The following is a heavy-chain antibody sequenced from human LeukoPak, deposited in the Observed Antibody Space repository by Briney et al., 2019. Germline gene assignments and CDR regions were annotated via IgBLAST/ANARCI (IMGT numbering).Heavy chain of an antibody. Sequence: GASVKVSCKASGYTFTGYYMHWVRQAPGQGLEWMGWINPNSGGTNYAQKFQGRVTMTRDTSISTAYMELSRLRSDDTAVYYCARDYRVQKNWFDPWGQGTLVTVSS. CDR1: GYTFTGYY. V-gene: IGHV1-2*02. J-gene: IGHJ5*02. D-gene: IGHD1-1*01. CDR3: ARDYRVQKNWFDP. CDR2: INPNSGGT.